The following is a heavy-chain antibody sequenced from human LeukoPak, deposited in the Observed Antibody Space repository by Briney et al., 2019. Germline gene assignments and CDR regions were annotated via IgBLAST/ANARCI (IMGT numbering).Heavy chain of an antibody. CDR3: ARDIVVVVAAKGGDLYGY. CDR1: GFTFSSYS. D-gene: IGHD2-15*01. CDR2: ISSSSSYI. J-gene: IGHJ4*02. V-gene: IGHV3-21*01. Sequence: KAGGSLRLSCAASGFTFSSYSMNWVRQAPGKGLEWVSSISSSSSYIYYADSVKGRFTISRDNAKNSLYLQMNSLRAEDTAVYYCARDIVVVVAAKGGDLYGYWGQGTLVTVSS.